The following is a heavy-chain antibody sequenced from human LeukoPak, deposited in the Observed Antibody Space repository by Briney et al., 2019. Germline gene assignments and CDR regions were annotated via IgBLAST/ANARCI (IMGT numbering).Heavy chain of an antibody. V-gene: IGHV1-2*02. J-gene: IGHJ3*02. Sequence: GASVKASCKASGYTFTGYYMHWVRQAPGQGLEWMGWINPNSGGTNYAQKFQGRVTMTRDTSISTAYMELSRLRSDDTAVYYCARDGPYGSGSYYGNAFDIWGQGTMVTVSS. CDR1: GYTFTGYY. D-gene: IGHD3-10*01. CDR2: INPNSGGT. CDR3: ARDGPYGSGSYYGNAFDI.